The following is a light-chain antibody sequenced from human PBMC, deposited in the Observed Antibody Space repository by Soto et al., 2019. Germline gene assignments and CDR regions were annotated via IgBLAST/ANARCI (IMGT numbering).Light chain of an antibody. CDR3: QQRSNWPPT. J-gene: IGKJ5*01. Sequence: EIVLTQSPATLSLSPGERATLSCRASQSVSSYLAWYQQKPGQAPRLLISDASNRATGIPARFSGSGSGTDFTPAISSLEPEDFAVYYCQQRSNWPPTFGQGTRLEIK. CDR1: QSVSSY. V-gene: IGKV3-11*01. CDR2: DAS.